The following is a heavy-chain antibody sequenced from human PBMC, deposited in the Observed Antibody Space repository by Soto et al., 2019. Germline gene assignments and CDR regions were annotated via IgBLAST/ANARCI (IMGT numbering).Heavy chain of an antibody. D-gene: IGHD4-4*01. Sequence: GGSLRLSCAASGFTVSSNYMSWVRQAPGKGLEWVSVIYSGGSTYYADSVKGRFTISRDNSKNTLYLQMNSLRAEDTAVYYCARGLVGHTTDYYYGMDVWGQGTTVTVSS. J-gene: IGHJ6*02. CDR2: IYSGGST. V-gene: IGHV3-66*01. CDR1: GFTVSSNY. CDR3: ARGLVGHTTDYYYGMDV.